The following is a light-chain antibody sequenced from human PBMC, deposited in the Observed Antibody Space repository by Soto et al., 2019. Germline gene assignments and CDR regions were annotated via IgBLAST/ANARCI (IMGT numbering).Light chain of an antibody. V-gene: IGKV1-27*01. Sequence: DIQMTQSPSSLSASVGDRVTITCRASQGINTYLAWYQQKPGKVPKVLIYDASTLQSGVPSRFSGSGSGTYFTRTSSSLQREDVATYYCQKYNSAPHTFGQGTKLEIK. CDR3: QKYNSAPHT. CDR1: QGINTY. CDR2: DAS. J-gene: IGKJ2*01.